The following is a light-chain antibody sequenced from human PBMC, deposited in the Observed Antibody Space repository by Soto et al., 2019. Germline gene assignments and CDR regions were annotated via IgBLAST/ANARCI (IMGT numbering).Light chain of an antibody. CDR1: QSVLSTSNNKNY. J-gene: IGKJ1*01. V-gene: IGKV4-1*01. Sequence: DIVMTQSPDSLAVSLGERATINCKSSQSVLSTSNNKNYLAWYQQKPGQPPKLLIYCASTRESGVPDRFRGSGSGTDFTLPIGSLQAEDVAVYYCQHDYTRPWTFGQGTKVEIK. CDR3: QHDYTRPWT. CDR2: CAS.